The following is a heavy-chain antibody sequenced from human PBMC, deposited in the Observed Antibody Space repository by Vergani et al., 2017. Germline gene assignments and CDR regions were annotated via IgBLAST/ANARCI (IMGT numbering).Heavy chain of an antibody. J-gene: IGHJ6*02. CDR1: GGSISSGSYY. CDR2: FYTGGGT. D-gene: IGHD6-13*01. Sequence: QVQLQESGPGLVRPSQTLSLTCTVSGGSISSGSYYWSWFRQPAGKGLEWIGRFYTGGGTSYNPSLKSRVTISVDTSKNQFSLQLSSVTAADKAVYYCARDPLYSTTWPFLLLDMDVWGQGTTVTVSS. V-gene: IGHV4-61*02. CDR3: ARDPLYSTTWPFLLLDMDV.